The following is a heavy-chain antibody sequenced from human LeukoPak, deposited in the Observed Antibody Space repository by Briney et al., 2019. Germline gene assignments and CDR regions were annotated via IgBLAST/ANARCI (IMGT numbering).Heavy chain of an antibody. CDR2: ISGSGGST. CDR3: AKDHYYDSMGGFDY. Sequence: PGGSLRLSCAASGFTFSSYWMSWVRQAPGKGLEWVSAISGSGGSTYYADSVKGRFTISRDNSKNTLYLQMNSLRAEDTAVYYCAKDHYYDSMGGFDYWGQGTLVTVSS. J-gene: IGHJ4*02. D-gene: IGHD3-22*01. V-gene: IGHV3-23*01. CDR1: GFTFSSYW.